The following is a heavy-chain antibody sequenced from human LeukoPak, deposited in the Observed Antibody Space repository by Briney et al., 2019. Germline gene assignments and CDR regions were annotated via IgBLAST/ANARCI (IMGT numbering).Heavy chain of an antibody. V-gene: IGHV3-13*01. CDR2: IGTAGDT. D-gene: IGHD1-1*01. Sequence: GGSLRLSCAASGFTFSDYDMHWVRQATGKGLEWVSAIGTAGDTYYTGSVKGRFTISRENAKSSLYLQMNSLRAGDTAVYYCARVAKERVGGVYYFDYWGQGTLVTVSS. J-gene: IGHJ4*02. CDR1: GFTFSDYD. CDR3: ARVAKERVGGVYYFDY.